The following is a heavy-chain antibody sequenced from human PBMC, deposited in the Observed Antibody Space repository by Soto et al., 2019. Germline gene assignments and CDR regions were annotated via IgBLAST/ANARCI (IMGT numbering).Heavy chain of an antibody. D-gene: IGHD3-10*01. CDR1: GFTFNGHW. CDR3: ARECRDECHYGMDV. CDR2: IKQGGSAK. Sequence: EVQLVEAGGGLVQPGGSLTLSCIASGFTFNGHWMAWVRQAPGKGLEWVANIKQGGSAKFYVDSVRGRFTISRDNPKNSVYLQMDNPRVEDTAIYYCARECRDECHYGMDVWGQGTTVTVSS. J-gene: IGHJ6*02. V-gene: IGHV3-7*01.